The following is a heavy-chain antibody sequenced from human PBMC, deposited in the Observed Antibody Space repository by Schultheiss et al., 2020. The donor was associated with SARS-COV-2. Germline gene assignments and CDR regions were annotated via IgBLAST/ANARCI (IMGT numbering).Heavy chain of an antibody. CDR1: GFSLSTSGMC. J-gene: IGHJ6*02. V-gene: IGHV2-70*12. Sequence: SGPTLVKPTQTLTLTCTFSGFSLSTSGMCVSWIRQPPGKALEWLALIDWDDDKYYSTSLKTRLTITKDTPKNQVVLTMTNMDPMDTATYYCAHSRITIFGVVQHYYYYGMDVWGQGTTVTVSS. CDR3: AHSRITIFGVVQHYYYYGMDV. D-gene: IGHD3-3*01. CDR2: IDWDDDK.